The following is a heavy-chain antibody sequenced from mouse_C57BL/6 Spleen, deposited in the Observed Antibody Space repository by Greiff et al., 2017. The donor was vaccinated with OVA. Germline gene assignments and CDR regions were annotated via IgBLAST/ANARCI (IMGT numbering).Heavy chain of an antibody. V-gene: IGHV5-9-1*02. CDR1: GFTFSSYA. D-gene: IGHD1-1*01. CDR2: ISSGGDYI. Sequence: DVKLVESGEGLVKPGGSLKLSCAASGFTFSSYAMSWVRQTPEKRLEWVAYISSGGDYIYYADTVKGRFTISRDNARNNLYLQMSSLKSEDTAMYYCTRDGPSYFYGNSSYYYAMDYWGQGTSVTVSS. J-gene: IGHJ4*01. CDR3: TRDGPSYFYGNSSYYYAMDY.